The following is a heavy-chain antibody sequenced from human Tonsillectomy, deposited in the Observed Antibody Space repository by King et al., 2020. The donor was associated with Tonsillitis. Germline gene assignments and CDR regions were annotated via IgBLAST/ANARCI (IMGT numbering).Heavy chain of an antibody. Sequence: QLQESGPGLVKPSETLSLTCTVSGASMSSYYWSGIRQPAEKGLEWIGRIHTSGSTNYKPSLESRVTMSVDTSKNQFSLKLNSMTAADTAVYYCARDQPVGSTRFDFWGQGILVTVSS. D-gene: IGHD1-1*01. CDR3: ARDQPVGSTRFDF. V-gene: IGHV4-4*07. CDR1: GASMSSYY. J-gene: IGHJ4*02. CDR2: IHTSGST.